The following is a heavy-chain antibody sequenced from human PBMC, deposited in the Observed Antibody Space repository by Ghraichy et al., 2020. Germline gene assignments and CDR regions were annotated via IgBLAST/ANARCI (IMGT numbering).Heavy chain of an antibody. V-gene: IGHV4-59*01. J-gene: IGHJ4*02. CDR1: GGSISSYY. Sequence: SQTLSLTCTVSGGSISSYYWSWIRQPPGKGLEWIGYIYYSGSTNYNPSLKSRVTISVDMSKNQFSLKLSSVTAADTAVYYCAREGNSYDYWGQGTLVTVSS. D-gene: IGHD5-18*01. CDR2: IYYSGST. CDR3: AREGNSYDY.